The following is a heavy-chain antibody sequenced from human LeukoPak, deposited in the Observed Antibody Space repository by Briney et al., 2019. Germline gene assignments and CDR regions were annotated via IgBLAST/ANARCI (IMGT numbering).Heavy chain of an antibody. D-gene: IGHD2-2*01. J-gene: IGHJ5*02. CDR2: IYQSGTT. Sequence: SETLSLTCTVSGGSISSGGSSWSWIRQPPGKGLEWIGYIYQSGTTYYNPSLNNRVTISVDRSKNQFSLKLSSVTAADTAVYYCASGGYCSSITCYPNWFDPWGQGTLVTVSS. CDR1: GGSISSGGSS. CDR3: ASGGYCSSITCYPNWFDP. V-gene: IGHV4-30-2*02.